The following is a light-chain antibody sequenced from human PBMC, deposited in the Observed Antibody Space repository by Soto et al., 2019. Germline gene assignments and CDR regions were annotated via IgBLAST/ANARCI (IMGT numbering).Light chain of an antibody. CDR3: QRYNIWPLT. CDR2: DTS. CDR1: QGIGDT. J-gene: IGKJ4*01. V-gene: IGKV3-15*01. Sequence: VMSQSPSTLSVSQGERATLSCRASQGIGDTLAWYQHKPGQTPRLLIYDTSTRATGVPARFSGSRSGTEFTLTINSLQSEDFALYYCQRYNIWPLTFGGGANVDIK.